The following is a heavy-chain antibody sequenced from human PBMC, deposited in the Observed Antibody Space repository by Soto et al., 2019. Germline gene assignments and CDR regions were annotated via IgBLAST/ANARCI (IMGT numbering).Heavy chain of an antibody. CDR1: GFPFSNAW. CDR3: TTLPAYCGGDCHLKPETRP. J-gene: IGHJ5*02. CDR2: IKSKTDGGTT. D-gene: IGHD2-21*02. V-gene: IGHV3-15*01. Sequence: GGALRLSCAASGFPFSNAWMSLVRQSPGKGLEWVGRIKSKTDGGTTDYAAPVKGRFTISRDDSKNTLYLQMNSLKTEDTAVYYCTTLPAYCGGDCHLKPETRPWCQGAXVTVSS.